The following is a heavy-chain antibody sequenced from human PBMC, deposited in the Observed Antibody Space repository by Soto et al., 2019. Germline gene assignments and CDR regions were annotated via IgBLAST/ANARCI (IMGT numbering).Heavy chain of an antibody. V-gene: IGHV3-33*01. D-gene: IGHD2-2*01. J-gene: IGHJ4*02. CDR3: ASLSYCISTSCYQDFDY. CDR1: GFTFSSYG. Sequence: GGSLRLSCAASGFTFSSYGMHWVRQAPGKGLEWVAVIWYDGSNKYYADSVKGRFTISRDNSKNTLYLQMNSLRAEDTAVYYCASLSYCISTSCYQDFDYWGQGTLVTVSS. CDR2: IWYDGSNK.